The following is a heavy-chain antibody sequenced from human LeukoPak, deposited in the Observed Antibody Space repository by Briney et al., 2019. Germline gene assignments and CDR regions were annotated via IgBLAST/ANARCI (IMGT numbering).Heavy chain of an antibody. V-gene: IGHV4-59*01. D-gene: IGHD3-10*01. Sequence: SETLSLTCTVSGGSISSYYWSWIRQPPGKGLEWIGYIYYSGSTNYNPSLKGRVTISVDTSKNQFSLKLSSVTAADTAVYYCARGSDYYGSGDWGQGTLVTVSS. J-gene: IGHJ4*02. CDR1: GGSISSYY. CDR3: ARGSDYYGSGD. CDR2: IYYSGST.